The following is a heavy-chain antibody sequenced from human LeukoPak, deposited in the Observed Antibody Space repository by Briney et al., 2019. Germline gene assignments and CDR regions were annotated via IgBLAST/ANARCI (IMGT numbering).Heavy chain of an antibody. CDR2: ISWNSGSK. V-gene: IGHV3-9*01. CDR3: AKGGRHSSSWNEY. D-gene: IGHD6-13*01. CDR1: GFTFSSYA. Sequence: GGSLTLSCAASGFTFSSYAMLWVRQAPGKGLEWVSSISWNSGSKVYADSVKGRFTISRDNAKNSLYLQMNSLRVEDTALYYCAKGGRHSSSWNEYWGQGTLVTVSS. J-gene: IGHJ4*02.